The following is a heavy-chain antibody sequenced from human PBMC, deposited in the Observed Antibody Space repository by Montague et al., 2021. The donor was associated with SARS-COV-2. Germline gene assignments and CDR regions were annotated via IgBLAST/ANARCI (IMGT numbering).Heavy chain of an antibody. V-gene: IGHV4-61*05. J-gene: IGHJ4*02. CDR3: VTPGKTAVAGQFDY. CDR1: GGSITSTTFY. D-gene: IGHD6-19*01. Sequence: SETLSLTCTVSGGSITSTTFYWGWIRQSPGKGLEWIGYIYEGDTXXYXXXXKXRVAISLDTHNNQFSLKITSLIVADTAIYYCVTPGKTAVAGQFDYWGPGILVTVSS. CDR2: IYEGDTX.